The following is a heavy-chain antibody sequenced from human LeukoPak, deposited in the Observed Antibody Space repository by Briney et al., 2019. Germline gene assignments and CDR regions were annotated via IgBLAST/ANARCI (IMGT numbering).Heavy chain of an antibody. V-gene: IGHV4-59*01. J-gene: IGHJ5*02. D-gene: IGHD3-10*01. CDR1: GGSISSYY. Sequence: SETLSLTCTVSGGSISSYYWSWIRQPPGKGLEWIGYIYYSGSTNYNPSRKSRVTISVDTSKNQFSLKLSSVTAADTAVYYCARELDGSGSYPQNWFDPWGQGTLVTVSS. CDR2: IYYSGST. CDR3: ARELDGSGSYPQNWFDP.